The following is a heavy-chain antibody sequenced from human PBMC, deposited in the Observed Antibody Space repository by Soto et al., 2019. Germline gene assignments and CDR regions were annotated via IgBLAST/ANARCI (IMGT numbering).Heavy chain of an antibody. V-gene: IGHV1-46*01. Sequence: ASVKVSCKASGGTFTSYYMNWVRQAPGQGLEWLGIINPSGGYTTYAQRFLGRVTMTSDTSASTAYMELSSLRSEDTAVYYCARSIVVVTALDYWGQGTLVTVSS. J-gene: IGHJ4*02. D-gene: IGHD2-21*02. CDR2: INPSGGYT. CDR3: ARSIVVVTALDY. CDR1: GGTFTSYY.